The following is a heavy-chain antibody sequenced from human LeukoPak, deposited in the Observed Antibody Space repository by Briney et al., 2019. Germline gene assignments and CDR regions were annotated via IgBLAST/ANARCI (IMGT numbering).Heavy chain of an antibody. CDR3: ARGVGATHFDY. Sequence: PSGTLSLTCAVSGGSVSSTNWWTWFRQPPGKGLEWIGEVHLDGRTNYNPSLTGRLTMSVDLYENHISLKLTSVTAADTAVYYCARGVGATHFDYWGQGILVTVSS. V-gene: IGHV4-4*02. CDR2: VHLDGRT. CDR1: GGSVSSTNW. J-gene: IGHJ4*02. D-gene: IGHD1-26*01.